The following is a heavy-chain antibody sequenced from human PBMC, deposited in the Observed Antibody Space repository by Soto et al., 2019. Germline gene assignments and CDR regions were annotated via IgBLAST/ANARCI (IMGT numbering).Heavy chain of an antibody. D-gene: IGHD6-13*01. CDR1: GGSISSGGYY. CDR2: IYYSGST. V-gene: IGHV4-31*03. J-gene: IGHJ4*02. Sequence: QVQLQESGPGLVKPSQTLSLTCTISGGSISSGGYYWSWIRQHPGKGLEWIGYIYYSGSTSYNPSLKSRVTISVDTSKNQFSLKLSSVTAADTAVYYCARGPTPSAAGAYYWGQGTLVTVSS. CDR3: ARGPTPSAAGAYY.